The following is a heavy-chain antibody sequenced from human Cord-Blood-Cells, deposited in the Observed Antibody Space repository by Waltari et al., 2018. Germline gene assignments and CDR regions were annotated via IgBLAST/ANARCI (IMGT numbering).Heavy chain of an antibody. Sequence: ELQLVQSGAAVNKHGESLTIPCKGSGYSFTSYCTAWARHVPGKGLEWMGIIYPGDSDTRYSPSFQGQVTISADKSISTAYLQWSSLKASDTAMYYCARHSSSYSGYDWYFDLWGRGTLVTVSS. CDR2: IYPGDSDT. CDR3: ARHSSSYSGYDWYFDL. D-gene: IGHD5-12*01. J-gene: IGHJ2*01. CDR1: GYSFTSYC. V-gene: IGHV5-51*01.